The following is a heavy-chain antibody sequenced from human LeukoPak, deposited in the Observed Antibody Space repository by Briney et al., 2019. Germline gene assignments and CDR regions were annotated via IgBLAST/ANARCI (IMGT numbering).Heavy chain of an antibody. CDR3: ARTYDSSGYYSFFFDY. CDR2: IYWDDDK. J-gene: IGHJ4*02. V-gene: IGHV2-5*02. D-gene: IGHD3-22*01. Sequence: SGPTLVKPTQTLTLTCTFSGFSLSTSGVGVGWIRQSPGKAPEWLALIYWDDDKRYSPSLKSRLTITKDTPKNQVVLTMTNMDPVDTATYYCARTYDSSGYYSFFFDYWGQGTLVTVSS. CDR1: GFSLSTSGVG.